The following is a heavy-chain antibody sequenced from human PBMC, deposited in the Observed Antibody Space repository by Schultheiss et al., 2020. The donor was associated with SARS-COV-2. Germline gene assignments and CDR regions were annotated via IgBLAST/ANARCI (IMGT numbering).Heavy chain of an antibody. Sequence: GVSLKISCAASGFTFSDYYMSWIRQAPGKGLEWVSYISSSSSYTNYADSVKGRFTISRDNAKNSLYLQMNSLRAEDTAVYYCARAQTYYDIVDYMDVWGKGTTVTVSS. CDR2: ISSSSSYT. D-gene: IGHD3-9*01. J-gene: IGHJ6*03. CDR1: GFTFSDYY. V-gene: IGHV3-11*05. CDR3: ARAQTYYDIVDYMDV.